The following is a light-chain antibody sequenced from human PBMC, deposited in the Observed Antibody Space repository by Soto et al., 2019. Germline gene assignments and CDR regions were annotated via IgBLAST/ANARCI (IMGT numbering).Light chain of an antibody. V-gene: IGKV3-15*01. CDR1: QSVSNN. CDR3: KNWYGYMWT. Sequence: EIMMTQSPATLSVSPGESATLSCRASQSVSNNLAWYQHKPGQAPRLLIYYASTRATGIPARFSGSGSGTEFTLTISSLQSEDFTTYYCKNWYGYMWTFGQGTKVEIK. CDR2: YAS. J-gene: IGKJ1*01.